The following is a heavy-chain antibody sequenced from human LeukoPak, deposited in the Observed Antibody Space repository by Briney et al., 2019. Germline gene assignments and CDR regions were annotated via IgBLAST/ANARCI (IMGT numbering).Heavy chain of an antibody. D-gene: IGHD3-22*01. CDR2: IYYSGST. J-gene: IGHJ6*02. CDR1: GGSISSGGYY. CDR3: AREATYYYDSSGYYSLYYYGMDV. V-gene: IGHV4-31*03. Sequence: ASQALSLTCTVSGGSISSGGYYWSWIRQHPGKGLEWIVYIYYSGSTYYNPSLKSRVTISVDTSKDQFSLKLSSVTAADTAVYYCAREATYYYDSSGYYSLYYYGMDVWGQGTTVTVSS.